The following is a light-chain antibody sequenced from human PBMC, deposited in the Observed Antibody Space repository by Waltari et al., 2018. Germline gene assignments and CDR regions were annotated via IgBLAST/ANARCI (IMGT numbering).Light chain of an antibody. CDR1: SSDVGGYNY. Sequence: QSALTQPASVSGSPGQSITISCTGTSSDVGGYNYVSWYQQHPGKAPKLMIYEVSNRPSGVSNRFSGSKSCNTASLTISGLQAEDEADYYCSSYTSSTHAVFGGGTQLTVL. CDR2: EVS. J-gene: IGLJ7*01. CDR3: SSYTSSTHAV. V-gene: IGLV2-14*01.